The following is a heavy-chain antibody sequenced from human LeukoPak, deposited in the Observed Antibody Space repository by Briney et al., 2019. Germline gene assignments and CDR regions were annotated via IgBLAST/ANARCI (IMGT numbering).Heavy chain of an antibody. CDR1: GYTFTGYY. Sequence: VASVKVSCKASGYTFTGYYMHWVRQAPGQGLEWMGWINPNSGGTNYAQRFQGRVTMTRDTSISTAYMELSRLRSDDTAVYYCARDREYYYDSSGFPYFDYWGQGTLVTVSS. CDR3: ARDREYYYDSSGFPYFDY. V-gene: IGHV1-2*02. J-gene: IGHJ4*02. CDR2: INPNSGGT. D-gene: IGHD3-22*01.